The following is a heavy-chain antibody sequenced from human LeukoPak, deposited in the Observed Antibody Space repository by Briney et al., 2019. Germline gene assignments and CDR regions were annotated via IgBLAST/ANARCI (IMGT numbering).Heavy chain of an antibody. Sequence: PSETLSLTCTVSGGSISSYYWGWIRQPPGKGLEWIGSIYYSGSTYYNPSLKSRVTISVDTSKNQFSLKLRSVTAADTAVYYCARTTEGYAGGPGYSYYYYMDVWGKGTTVTISS. J-gene: IGHJ6*03. CDR3: ARTTEGYAGGPGYSYYYYMDV. CDR2: IYYSGST. D-gene: IGHD5-12*01. CDR1: GGSISSYY. V-gene: IGHV4-39*07.